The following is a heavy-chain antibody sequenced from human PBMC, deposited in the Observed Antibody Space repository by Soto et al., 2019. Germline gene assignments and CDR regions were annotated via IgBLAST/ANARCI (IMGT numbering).Heavy chain of an antibody. Sequence: EVQLLESGGGWVQPGGSLRLSCSASGFNFGSYGMRWVRQAPGKGLEWVSGLTASGLNTYYTDSVKGRFTISRDNSRNTVYLQMSGLRVEDTAVFHCAKGLGNAKEVWGQGTTVTVSS. CDR1: GFNFGSYG. J-gene: IGHJ6*02. V-gene: IGHV3-23*01. CDR2: LTASGLNT. D-gene: IGHD2-8*01. CDR3: AKGLGNAKEV.